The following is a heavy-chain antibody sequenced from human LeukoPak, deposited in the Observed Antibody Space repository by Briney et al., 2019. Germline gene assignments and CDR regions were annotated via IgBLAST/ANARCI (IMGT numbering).Heavy chain of an antibody. V-gene: IGHV4-4*02. J-gene: IGHJ3*02. CDR1: GGSISSSNW. Sequence: SGTLSLTCAVSGGSISSSNWWSWVRQPPGKGLEWIGEIYHSGSTNYNPSLKSRVTISVDKSKNQFSLKLSSVTAADTAVYYCARDYSSSTSCPERSAFDIWGQGTMVTVSS. D-gene: IGHD2-2*01. CDR3: ARDYSSSTSCPERSAFDI. CDR2: IYHSGST.